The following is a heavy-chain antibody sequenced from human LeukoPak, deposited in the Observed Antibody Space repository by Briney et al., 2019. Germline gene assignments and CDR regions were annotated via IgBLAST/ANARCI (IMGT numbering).Heavy chain of an antibody. CDR2: IHYSGRT. Sequence: SETLSLTCTVSGGSISSYYWSWIRQPPGKGLEWIGFIHYSGRTSYNPSLKSRVTMSVDTSRNQFSLRLNSVTAADTAVYYCARRLAVTGRYYFDYWGQGSLVTVSS. D-gene: IGHD4-11*01. J-gene: IGHJ4*02. CDR1: GGSISSYY. CDR3: ARRLAVTGRYYFDY. V-gene: IGHV4-59*01.